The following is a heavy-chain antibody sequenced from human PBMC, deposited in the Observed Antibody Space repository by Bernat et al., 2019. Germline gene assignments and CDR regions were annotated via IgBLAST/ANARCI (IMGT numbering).Heavy chain of an antibody. Sequence: QVQLVESGGGVVQPGRSLRLSCAASGFTFSSYGMHWVRQAPGKGLEWVAGIWYDGSNKYYADSVKGRFTISRDNSKNTLYLQMNSLRAEDTAVYYCASRGGSGLDDWGQGTLVTVSS. D-gene: IGHD6-19*01. CDR1: GFTFSSYG. CDR3: ASRGGSGLDD. J-gene: IGHJ4*02. CDR2: IWYDGSNK. V-gene: IGHV3-33*01.